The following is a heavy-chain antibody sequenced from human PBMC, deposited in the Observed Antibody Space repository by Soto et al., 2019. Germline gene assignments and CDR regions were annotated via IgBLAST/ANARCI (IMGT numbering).Heavy chain of an antibody. CDR2: IGPESGAT. CDR3: GRGRSGQIVVFY. J-gene: IGHJ4*02. CDR1: GYTLTGHY. Sequence: ASVKVSCKASGYTLTGHYIHWVRQAPEQGPEWMGGIGPESGATRYAQRFQGRVTMTRDMSITTVYMELNNLSPDDTAVYYCGRGRSGQIVVFYWGQGTPVTVSS. D-gene: IGHD1-26*01. V-gene: IGHV1-2*02.